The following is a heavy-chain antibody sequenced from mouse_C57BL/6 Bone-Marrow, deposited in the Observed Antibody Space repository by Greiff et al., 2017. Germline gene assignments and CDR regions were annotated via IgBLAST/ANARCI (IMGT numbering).Heavy chain of an antibody. CDR2: LDPANGNP. J-gene: IGHJ1*03. D-gene: IGHD2-3*01. V-gene: IGHV14-3*01. CDR1: GFNINNTY. Sequence: VQLQQSVAELVRPGASVKLSCTASGFNINNTYMHWVKQRPEQGLEWIGRLDPANGNPKYAPKIQGTATLTAETYSNTAYLQLSSLTSEDTAIYYCARGDGPYFDVWGTGTTVTVSA. CDR3: ARGDGPYFDV.